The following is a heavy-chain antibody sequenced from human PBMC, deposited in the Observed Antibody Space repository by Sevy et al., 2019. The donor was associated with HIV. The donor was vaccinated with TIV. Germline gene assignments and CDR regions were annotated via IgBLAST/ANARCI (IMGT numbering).Heavy chain of an antibody. Sequence: SETLSLTCAVYGGSFSGYYWSWIRQPPGKGLEWIGEINHSASTNYNPSLKSRVTISVDTSKNQFSLRLSSVTAADTAVYYCARAGDCSGGSCPNKWFDPWGQGTLVTVSS. D-gene: IGHD2-15*01. V-gene: IGHV4-34*01. CDR3: ARAGDCSGGSCPNKWFDP. CDR2: INHSAST. CDR1: GGSFSGYY. J-gene: IGHJ5*02.